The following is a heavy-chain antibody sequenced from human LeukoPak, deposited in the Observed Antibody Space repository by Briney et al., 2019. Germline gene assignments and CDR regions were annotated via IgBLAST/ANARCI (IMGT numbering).Heavy chain of an antibody. J-gene: IGHJ6*01. D-gene: IGHD3-9*01. V-gene: IGHV4-31*03. CDR1: GVSISSDGYY. CDR2: ISYSGGT. Sequence: PPETLSLTCTVSGVSISSDGYYWSWVRQHPEKGLVWIGYISYSGGTLYNPSLKSRVAISIDTSKNQFSLRLRSVTAADTAVYYCAEDRGLVGERYSYQFYGMDVWGQGTAVTVSS. CDR3: AEDRGLVGERYSYQFYGMDV.